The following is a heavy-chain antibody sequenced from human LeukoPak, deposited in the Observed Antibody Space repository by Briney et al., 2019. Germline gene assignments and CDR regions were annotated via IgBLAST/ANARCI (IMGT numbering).Heavy chain of an antibody. CDR3: ARERPPGDSSNWFLEGYFDI. CDR2: IIPIFGTA. J-gene: IGHJ4*02. D-gene: IGHD6-13*01. V-gene: IGHV1-69*05. CDR1: GGTFSSYA. Sequence: SVKVSCKASGGTFSSYAITWVRQAPGQGLEWMGRIIPIFGTANYAQKFQGRVTITTDESMSTAYMELSTLRSDDTAVYYCARERPPGDSSNWFLEGYFDIWGQGTLVTVSS.